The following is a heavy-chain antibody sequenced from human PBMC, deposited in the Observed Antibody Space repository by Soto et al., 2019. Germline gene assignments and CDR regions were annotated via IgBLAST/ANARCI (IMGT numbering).Heavy chain of an antibody. CDR1: GGDLTNSG. Sequence: QVHLVQSGAEMKKPGSSVKVSCKVSGGDLTNSGISWVRQAPGQGLEWMGGISPLLAMVDYSQKFQGRVTITADESTNTPYMDLGSLKADDPAVYYCAKEAGAAFKSWGQGTLVIVSS. CDR3: AKEAGAAFKS. J-gene: IGHJ4*02. D-gene: IGHD6-25*01. V-gene: IGHV1-69*04. CDR2: ISPLLAMV.